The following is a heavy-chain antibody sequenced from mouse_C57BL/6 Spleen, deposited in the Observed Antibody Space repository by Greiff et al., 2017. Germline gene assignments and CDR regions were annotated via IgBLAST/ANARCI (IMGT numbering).Heavy chain of an antibody. CDR2: ISSGSSTI. V-gene: IGHV5-17*01. Sequence: EVNLVESGGGLVKPGGSLTLSCAASGFTFSDYGMHWVRQAPVKGLEWVAYISSGSSTIYYADTVKGRFTISRDNAKNTLFLQMASLRSEDTAMYYCARAQAMDYWGQGTSVTVSS. CDR3: ARAQAMDY. D-gene: IGHD3-2*02. J-gene: IGHJ4*01. CDR1: GFTFSDYG.